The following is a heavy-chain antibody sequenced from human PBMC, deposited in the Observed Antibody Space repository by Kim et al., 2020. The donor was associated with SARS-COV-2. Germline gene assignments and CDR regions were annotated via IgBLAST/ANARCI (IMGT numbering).Heavy chain of an antibody. J-gene: IGHJ3*02. D-gene: IGHD4-4*01. CDR2: MYYGGST. Sequence: SETLSLTCTVSGVSITSRSYYWGWIRQPPGKGLELIGSMYYGGSTYYNPSLESRVSISVDTSKNQFSLSLSSVTAADTAVYYCARPTFDYRGRSQLDDPADIWGQGTMVTVSS. V-gene: IGHV4-39*01. CDR1: GVSITSRSYY. CDR3: ARPTFDYRGRSQLDDPADI.